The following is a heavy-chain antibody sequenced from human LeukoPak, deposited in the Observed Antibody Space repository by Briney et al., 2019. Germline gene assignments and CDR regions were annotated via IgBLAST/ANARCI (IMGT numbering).Heavy chain of an antibody. CDR3: ASSPEGYCSGGSCSTRPHYFDY. CDR1: GGSFSGYY. V-gene: IGHV4-34*01. Sequence: SETLSLTCAVYGGSFSGYYWSWIRQPPGKGLEWIGEINHSGSTNYNPSLKSRATISVDTSKNQFSLKLSSVTAADTAVYYCASSPEGYCSGGSCSTRPHYFDYWGQGTLVTVSS. J-gene: IGHJ4*02. D-gene: IGHD2-15*01. CDR2: INHSGST.